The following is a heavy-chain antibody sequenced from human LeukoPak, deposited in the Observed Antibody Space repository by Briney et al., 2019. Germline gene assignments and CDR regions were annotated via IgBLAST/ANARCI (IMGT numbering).Heavy chain of an antibody. CDR1: GFIFSNYW. J-gene: IGHJ4*02. V-gene: IGHV3-74*01. D-gene: IGHD6-19*01. Sequence: GGSLRLSCAASGFIFSNYWMHWVRQAPGKGLVWVSRINSDGSSTSYADSVKGRFTISRDNAKNTLYLQMNSLRAEDTAVYYCARDGDIAVAGTIDYWGQGTLVTVSP. CDR3: ARDGDIAVAGTIDY. CDR2: INSDGSST.